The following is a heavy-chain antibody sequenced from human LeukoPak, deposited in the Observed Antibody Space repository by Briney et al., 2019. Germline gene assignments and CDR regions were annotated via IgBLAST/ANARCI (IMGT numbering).Heavy chain of an antibody. J-gene: IGHJ4*02. V-gene: IGHV4-61*02. Sequence: SETLSLTCTVSGGSISSGNYYWSWIRQPAGKELEWIGRIYTSGSTNYNPSLKSRVTISGDTSKNQFSLKLSSVTAADTAFYYCARVGNSETYQFNYWGQGTLVTVSS. CDR3: ARVGNSETYQFNY. CDR2: IYTSGST. CDR1: GGSISSGNYY. D-gene: IGHD1-26*01.